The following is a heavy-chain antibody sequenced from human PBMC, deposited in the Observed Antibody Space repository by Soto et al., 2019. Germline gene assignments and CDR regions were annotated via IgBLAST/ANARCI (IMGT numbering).Heavy chain of an antibody. V-gene: IGHV2-5*02. D-gene: IGHD3-22*01. CDR3: AHRKRYASGGYELDP. Sequence: QITLKESGPTLVKSTQTLTLTCTFSGFSLRTSGVGVGWIRQPPGKALEWLALIYWDDDKRYSPSLKSRLTITKDTSKHQVVLTMTNMDPVDTATYYCAHRKRYASGGYELDPWGQGTLVTVSS. CDR1: GFSLRTSGVG. J-gene: IGHJ5*02. CDR2: IYWDDDK.